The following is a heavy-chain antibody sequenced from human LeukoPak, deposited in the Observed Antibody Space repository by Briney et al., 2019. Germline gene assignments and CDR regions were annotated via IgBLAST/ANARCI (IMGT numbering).Heavy chain of an antibody. Sequence: PGGSLRLSCVASGFTFSNAWMSWARQAPGKGLEWVARIKSNTDDGTIAYAAPVKGRFTISKDDSKDTLHLQMNSLKTEDTAVCYCTTDGWVWGQGTLVTVSS. V-gene: IGHV3-15*01. CDR2: IKSNTDDGTI. CDR1: GFTFSNAW. CDR3: TTDGWV. J-gene: IGHJ4*02. D-gene: IGHD2-2*03.